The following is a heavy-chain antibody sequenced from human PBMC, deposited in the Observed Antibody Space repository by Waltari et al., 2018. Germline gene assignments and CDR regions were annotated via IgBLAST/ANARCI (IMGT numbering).Heavy chain of an antibody. CDR2: SYTSGST. CDR1: GGSISSGSYY. Sequence: QVQLQESGPGLVKPSQTLSLTCTVSGGSISSGSYYWSWIRQPAGKGLEWIGRSYTSGSTNYNPSLKSRVTISVDTSKNQFSLKLSSVTAADTAVYYCAKTHCSGGSCYHLYWGQGTLVTVSS. V-gene: IGHV4-61*02. J-gene: IGHJ4*02. CDR3: AKTHCSGGSCYHLY. D-gene: IGHD2-15*01.